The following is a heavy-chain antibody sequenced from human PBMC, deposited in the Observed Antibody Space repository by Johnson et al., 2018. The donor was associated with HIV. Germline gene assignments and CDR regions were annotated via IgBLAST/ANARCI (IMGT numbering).Heavy chain of an antibody. Sequence: QVQLVESGGGLVEPGGSLRLSCTASGFSFGDYYMGWIRQAPGKGLEWISYISAFGLTMSYADSVKGRFTISRDNAKKSLFLQMNSLRAEDTAVFYCARGRIATTSMRGGAFDIWGQGTMVIVSS. J-gene: IGHJ3*02. CDR2: ISAFGLTM. CDR3: ARGRIATTSMRGGAFDI. CDR1: GFSFGDYY. D-gene: IGHD6-13*01. V-gene: IGHV3-11*04.